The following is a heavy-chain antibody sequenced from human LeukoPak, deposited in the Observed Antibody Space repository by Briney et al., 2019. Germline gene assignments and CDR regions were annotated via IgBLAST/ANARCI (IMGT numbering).Heavy chain of an antibody. D-gene: IGHD3-22*01. CDR2: INHSGST. CDR3: ARDAPSYYYDSSGYSHAFDI. Sequence: PSETLSLTCAVYGGSFSGYYWSWIRQPPGKGLEWIGEINHSGSTNYNPSLKSRVTLSVDTSKNQFSLKLSSVTAADTAVYYCARDAPSYYYDSSGYSHAFDIWGQGTMVTVSS. CDR1: GGSFSGYY. V-gene: IGHV4-34*01. J-gene: IGHJ3*02.